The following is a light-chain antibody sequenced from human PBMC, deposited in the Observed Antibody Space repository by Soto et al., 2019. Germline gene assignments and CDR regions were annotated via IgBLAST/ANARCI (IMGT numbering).Light chain of an antibody. J-gene: IGKJ5*01. V-gene: IGKV3-20*01. Sequence: EFVWTQSPGTLSLSPGEGATLSCRASQSLTNSFIAWYQQKPGQAPRLLIYDTSIRASGIPDRFSGSGSGTDFTRTISRLEPEDFAVFYCQQYGTSEIIFGQGTRLEMK. CDR3: QQYGTSEII. CDR2: DTS. CDR1: QSLTNSF.